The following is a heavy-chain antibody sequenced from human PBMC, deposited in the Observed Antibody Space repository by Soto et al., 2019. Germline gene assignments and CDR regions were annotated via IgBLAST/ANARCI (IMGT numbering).Heavy chain of an antibody. CDR1: GFTFSSYA. J-gene: IGHJ6*02. Sequence: EVQLLESGGGLVQPGGSLRLSCAASGFTFSSYAMSWVRQAPGKGLEWVSAISGSGGSTYYADSVKGRFTISRDNSKNTLYLQMNSLRAEDTAVYYCEKDREQLAPYYYGMDVWGQGTTVTVSS. V-gene: IGHV3-23*01. CDR2: ISGSGGST. CDR3: EKDREQLAPYYYGMDV. D-gene: IGHD6-13*01.